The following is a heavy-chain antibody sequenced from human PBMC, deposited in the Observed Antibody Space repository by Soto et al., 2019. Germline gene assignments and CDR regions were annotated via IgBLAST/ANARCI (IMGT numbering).Heavy chain of an antibody. J-gene: IGHJ3*01. V-gene: IGHV3-53*01. Sequence: DVQLVESGGGLIQPGESLRLSCAAFGLTISGKKYVALVRDAPGKGLGGVCGRYDVDGSFYADSVRGRFTTSSDRSKITVYIKRIGVRHDATYVCSCATWGEREHDYDVWGQGTTVTVSS. CDR2: RYDVDGS. D-gene: IGHD3-16*01. CDR1: GLTISGKKY. CDR3: ATWGEREHDYDV.